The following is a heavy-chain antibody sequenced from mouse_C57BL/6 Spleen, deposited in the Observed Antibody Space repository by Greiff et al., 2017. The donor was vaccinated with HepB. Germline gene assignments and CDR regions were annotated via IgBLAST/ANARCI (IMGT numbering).Heavy chain of an antibody. D-gene: IGHD2-12*01. CDR3: ARTPFFYSFYAMDY. J-gene: IGHJ4*01. Sequence: VKLMESGPGLVAPSQSLSITCTVSGFSLTSYAISWVRQPPGKGLEWLGVIWTGGGTNYNSALKSRLSISKDNSKSQVFLKMNSLQTDDTARYYCARTPFFYSFYAMDYWGQGTSVTVSS. CDR2: IWTGGGT. V-gene: IGHV2-9-1*01. CDR1: GFSLTSYA.